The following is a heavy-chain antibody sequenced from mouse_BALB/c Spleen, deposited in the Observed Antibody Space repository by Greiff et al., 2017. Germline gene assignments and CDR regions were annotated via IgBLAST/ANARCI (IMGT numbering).Heavy chain of an antibody. V-gene: IGHV1-54*01. CDR3: AREGLRQAYYFDY. Sequence: VQLQQSGAELVRPGTSVKVSCKASGYAFTNYLIEWVKQRPGPGLEWIGVINPGSGGTNYNEKFMGKATLTADKSSSTAYMQLSSLTSDDSAVYFCAREGLRQAYYFDYWGQGTTLTVSS. CDR1: GYAFTNYL. J-gene: IGHJ2*01. CDR2: INPGSGGT. D-gene: IGHD2-4*01.